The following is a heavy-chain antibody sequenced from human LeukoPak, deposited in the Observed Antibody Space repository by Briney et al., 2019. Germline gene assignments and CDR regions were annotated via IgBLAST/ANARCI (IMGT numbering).Heavy chain of an antibody. CDR2: ISSSSSYI. CDR3: ARDLISSAMAFDY. Sequence: GGSLRLSCAASGFTVSSNYMSWVRQAPGKGLEWVSSISSSSSYIYYADSVKGRFTISRDNAKNSLYLQMNSLRAEDTAVYYCARDLISSAMAFDYWGQGTLVTVSS. CDR1: GFTVSSNY. D-gene: IGHD5-18*01. V-gene: IGHV3-21*01. J-gene: IGHJ4*02.